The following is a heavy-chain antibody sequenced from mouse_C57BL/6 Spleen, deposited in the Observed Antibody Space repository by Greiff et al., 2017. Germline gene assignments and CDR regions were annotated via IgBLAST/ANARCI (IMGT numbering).Heavy chain of an antibody. CDR2: IDPETGGT. CDR3: TRNGYHLYYFDY. Sequence: VKLQESGAELVRPGASVTLSCKASGYTFTDYEMHWVKQTPVHGLEWIGAIDPETGGTAYNQKFKGKAILTADKSSSTAYMELRSLTSEDSAVYYCTRNGYHLYYFDYWGQGTTLTVSS. D-gene: IGHD2-2*01. CDR1: GYTFTDYE. J-gene: IGHJ2*01. V-gene: IGHV1-15*01.